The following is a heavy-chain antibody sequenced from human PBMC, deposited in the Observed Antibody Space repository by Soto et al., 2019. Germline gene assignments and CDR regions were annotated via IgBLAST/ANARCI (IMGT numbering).Heavy chain of an antibody. CDR2: IYYSGST. V-gene: IGHV4-30-4*01. D-gene: IGHD3-10*01. CDR3: ARGDYGSWSSGVWFDP. Sequence: PSETLSLTCTVSGGSISSGDYYWSWIRQPPGKGLEWIGYIYYSGSTYYNPSLKSRVTISVDTSKNQFSLKLSSVTAADTAVYYCARGDYGSWSSGVWFDPWGEGTLVTV. J-gene: IGHJ5*02. CDR1: GGSISSGDYY.